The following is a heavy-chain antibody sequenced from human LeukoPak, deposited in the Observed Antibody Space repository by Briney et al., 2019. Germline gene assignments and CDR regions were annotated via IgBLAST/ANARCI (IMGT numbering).Heavy chain of an antibody. CDR3: ARDRGGYTYSHDY. Sequence: PSETLSLTCTVSGDSISSSSYYWGWIRQPPGMGLEWIGSIDYSGSTNYNPSLKSRVTISVDTSKNQFSLKLSSVTAADTAVYYCARDRGGYTYSHDYWGQGTLVTVSS. CDR1: GDSISSSSYY. J-gene: IGHJ4*02. D-gene: IGHD5-18*01. V-gene: IGHV4-39*07. CDR2: IDYSGST.